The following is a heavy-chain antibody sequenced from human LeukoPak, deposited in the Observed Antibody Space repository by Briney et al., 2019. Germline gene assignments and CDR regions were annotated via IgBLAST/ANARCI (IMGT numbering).Heavy chain of an antibody. D-gene: IGHD4-23*01. Sequence: GRSLRLSCAASGFTFSTYGMHWVRQAPGKGLEWVSDIWYNGNTYYADSVKGRFTISRDNSKSTLYLQMNSLRAEDTAVYYCAREEGVDGTSGINNWGQGTLVNVSS. CDR2: IWYNGNT. J-gene: IGHJ4*02. CDR3: AREEGVDGTSGINN. CDR1: GFTFSTYG. V-gene: IGHV3-33*01.